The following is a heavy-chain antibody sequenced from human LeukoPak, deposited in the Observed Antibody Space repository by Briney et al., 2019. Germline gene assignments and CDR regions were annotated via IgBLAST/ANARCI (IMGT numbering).Heavy chain of an antibody. Sequence: PGGSLTLSCAASGFTFSSCSMNWVRQAPGKGLEWVSPISSSSYIYYADSVKGRFTISRDNAKNSLYLQMNSLRAEDTAVYYCARDSTARNIGFYYYDSSGSFDYWGQGTLVTVSS. J-gene: IGHJ4*02. V-gene: IGHV3-21*01. D-gene: IGHD3-22*01. CDR3: ARDSTARNIGFYYYDSSGSFDY. CDR2: ISSSSYI. CDR1: GFTFSSCS.